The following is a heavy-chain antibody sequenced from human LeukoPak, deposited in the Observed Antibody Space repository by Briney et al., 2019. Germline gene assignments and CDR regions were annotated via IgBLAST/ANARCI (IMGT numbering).Heavy chain of an antibody. J-gene: IGHJ5*02. Sequence: SKTLSLTCTVSGGSISSYYWSWIRQPPGKGLEWIGYIYYSGSTNYNPSLKSRVTISVDTSKNQFSLKLSSVTAADTAVYYCARQSITIFGVVSWWFDPWGQGTLVTVSS. CDR2: IYYSGST. D-gene: IGHD3-3*01. V-gene: IGHV4-59*08. CDR3: ARQSITIFGVVSWWFDP. CDR1: GGSISSYY.